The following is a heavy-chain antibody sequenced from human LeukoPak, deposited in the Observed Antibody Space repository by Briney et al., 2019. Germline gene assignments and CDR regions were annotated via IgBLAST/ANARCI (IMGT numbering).Heavy chain of an antibody. D-gene: IGHD3-9*01. Sequence: SETLSLTCTVSGGSISSYYWSWIRQPPGKGLEWIGYIYYSGSTNYNPSLKSRVTISVDTSKNQFSLKLSSVTAADRAVYYCARVRLGLTGYYVFDYWGQGTLVTVSS. CDR3: ARVRLGLTGYYVFDY. CDR2: IYYSGST. J-gene: IGHJ4*02. CDR1: GGSISSYY. V-gene: IGHV4-59*01.